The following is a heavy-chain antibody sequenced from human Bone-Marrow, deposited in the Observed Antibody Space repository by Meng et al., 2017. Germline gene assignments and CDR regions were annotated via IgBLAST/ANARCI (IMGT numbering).Heavy chain of an antibody. CDR1: GFTFSRYA. J-gene: IGHJ6*02. V-gene: IGHV3-30*01. CDR2: ISYDGSNK. D-gene: IGHD2-15*01. Sequence: GESLKISCAASGFTFSRYAMHWVRQAPGKGLEWVAVISYDGSNKYYADSVKGRLTISRDDSKNTLYLQMNSLRAEDTAVYYCARASRYCTGGSCYPSYSMDVWGQGTTVTGYS. CDR3: ARASRYCTGGSCYPSYSMDV.